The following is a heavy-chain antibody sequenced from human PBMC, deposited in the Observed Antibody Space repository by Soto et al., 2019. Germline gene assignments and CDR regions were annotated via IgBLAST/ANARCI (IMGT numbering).Heavy chain of an antibody. CDR1: GGSISSGTYY. CDR3: ARRGSRGFGPLFDY. J-gene: IGHJ4*02. CDR2: VYYSGST. D-gene: IGHD2-2*01. V-gene: IGHV4-39*01. Sequence: QLQLQESGPGLVKPSETLSLTCSVSGGSISSGTYYWAWIRQPPGKGLECIGSVYYSGSTYYNPSLKSRVTISVDTSKNQFSLKLSSVTAADTAVYYCARRGSRGFGPLFDYWGQGTLVTVSS.